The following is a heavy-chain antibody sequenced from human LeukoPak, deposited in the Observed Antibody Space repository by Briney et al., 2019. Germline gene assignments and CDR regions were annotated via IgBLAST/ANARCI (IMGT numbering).Heavy chain of an antibody. Sequence: PGGSLRLSCGASGFIFNTSAMHWVRQAPGKGLEWVAVISYHGKNKYYAESVRGRFTISRDNSKNTLFLQMSSLSTEDTAVYYCASSTITATLDYWGQGTLVTVSS. CDR2: ISYHGKNK. V-gene: IGHV3-30*04. CDR1: GFIFNTSA. CDR3: ASSTITATLDY. D-gene: IGHD5-24*01. J-gene: IGHJ4*02.